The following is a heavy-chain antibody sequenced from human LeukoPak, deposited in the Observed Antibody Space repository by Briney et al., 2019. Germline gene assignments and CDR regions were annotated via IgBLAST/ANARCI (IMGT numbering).Heavy chain of an antibody. CDR1: AGSISTSGFY. Sequence: SQTLSLTCTVSAGSISTSGFYWSWYRQPPGKGLEWIGYIYHNGNTQYNPSLKSRVTISVDTSKNQFSLKLSSVTAADTAVYYCARDLRGPDSSGYYPPPGYGMDVWGQGTTVTVSS. J-gene: IGHJ6*02. V-gene: IGHV4-30-4*01. CDR2: IYHNGNT. D-gene: IGHD3-22*01. CDR3: ARDLRGPDSSGYYPPPGYGMDV.